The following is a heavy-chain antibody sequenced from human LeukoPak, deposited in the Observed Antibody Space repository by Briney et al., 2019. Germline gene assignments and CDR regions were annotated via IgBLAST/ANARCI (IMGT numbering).Heavy chain of an antibody. Sequence: PGRSLRLSCVASGFTFGSYWMHWVRQTPGKGLVWVSRINSDGSNTNYADSVKGRFTISRDNAKNTLYLQMNSLRAEDTAVYYCARGRVVGGYYFDYWGQGTLVTVSS. V-gene: IGHV3-74*01. CDR2: INSDGSNT. CDR1: GFTFGSYW. D-gene: IGHD2-15*01. J-gene: IGHJ4*02. CDR3: ARGRVVGGYYFDY.